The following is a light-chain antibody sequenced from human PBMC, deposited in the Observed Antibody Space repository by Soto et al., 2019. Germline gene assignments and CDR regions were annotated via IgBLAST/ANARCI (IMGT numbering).Light chain of an antibody. CDR2: EGF. Sequence: QSVLTQPASVSWSPGQSITISCTGTSSDVGSGNVVSWYQHYPGKAPQLMIYEGFKRPSGISSRFSGSKSGNTASLTISGLQAEDEADYYCCSHAGSDTYVFGTGTK. J-gene: IGLJ1*01. CDR1: SSDVGSGNV. V-gene: IGLV2-23*01. CDR3: CSHAGSDTYV.